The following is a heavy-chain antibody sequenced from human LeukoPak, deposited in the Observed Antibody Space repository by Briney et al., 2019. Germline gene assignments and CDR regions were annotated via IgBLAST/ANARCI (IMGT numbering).Heavy chain of an antibody. D-gene: IGHD2-15*01. V-gene: IGHV1-2*02. CDR1: GYTFTGYY. Sequence: ASVKVSCKASGYTFTGYYMHWVRQAPGQGLEWRGWINPNSGGTNYAQKFQGRVTMTRDTSISTAYMELSRLRSDDTAVYYCARDQDQFGVAAIQYFQHWGQGTLVTVSS. CDR3: ARDQDQFGVAAIQYFQH. J-gene: IGHJ1*01. CDR2: INPNSGGT.